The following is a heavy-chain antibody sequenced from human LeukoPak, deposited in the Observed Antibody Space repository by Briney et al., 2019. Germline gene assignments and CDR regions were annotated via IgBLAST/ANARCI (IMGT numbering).Heavy chain of an antibody. D-gene: IGHD6-6*01. V-gene: IGHV4-38-2*01. CDR1: GYSISSGYY. Sequence: SETLSLTCAVSGYSISSGYYWGWIRQPPGKGLEWIGSIYHSGSTYYNPSLKSRVTISVDTSKNQFSLKLSSVTAADTAVYYCARGGAWIAARRYSDFDYWGQGTLVTVSS. CDR3: ARGGAWIAARRYSDFDY. J-gene: IGHJ4*02. CDR2: IYHSGST.